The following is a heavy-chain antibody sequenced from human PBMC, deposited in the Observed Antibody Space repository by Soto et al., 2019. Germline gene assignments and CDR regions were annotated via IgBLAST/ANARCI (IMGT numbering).Heavy chain of an antibody. CDR1: GFTFSSYS. V-gene: IGHV3-21*01. CDR2: ISSSSSYI. D-gene: IGHD3-9*01. Sequence: ESGGGLVKPGGSLRLSCAASGFTFSSYSMNWVRQAPGKGLEWVSSISSSSSYIYYADSVKGRFTISRDNAKNSLYLQMNSLRAEDTAVYYCARDVHYDILTGYYVKSWFDPWGQGTLVTVSS. J-gene: IGHJ5*02. CDR3: ARDVHYDILTGYYVKSWFDP.